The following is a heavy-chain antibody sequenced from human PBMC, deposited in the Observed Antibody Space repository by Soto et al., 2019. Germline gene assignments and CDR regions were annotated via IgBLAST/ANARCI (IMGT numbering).Heavy chain of an antibody. CDR3: THWRGGEDRY. CDR1: GFSLSTRDVG. CDR2: VYWDDSK. J-gene: IGHJ4*02. Sequence: QITLNESGPTLVKPTQTLTLTCTFSGFSLSTRDVGVGWIRQPPGEALEWLGVVYWDDSKTYSPSLESRLTITKDTSEYHVVLRMTKMDPGDTSTYYCTHWRGGEDRYWGQGTLVTVSS. D-gene: IGHD3-16*01. V-gene: IGHV2-5*02.